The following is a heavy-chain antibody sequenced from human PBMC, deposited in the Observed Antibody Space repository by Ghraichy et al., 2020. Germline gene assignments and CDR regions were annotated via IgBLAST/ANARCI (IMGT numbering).Heavy chain of an antibody. D-gene: IGHD4-11*01. CDR1: GYTFTAYY. CDR3: ARANQYNWFDP. V-gene: IGHV1-2*02. J-gene: IGHJ5*02. Sequence: ASVKVSCKASGYTFTAYYMHWVRQAPGQGLEWMGWINPNSGGTNYVQKFHGRVTMTRDTSISTAYMELSRLRSDDTAVYYCARANQYNWFDPWGQGTPVTVSS. CDR2: INPNSGGT.